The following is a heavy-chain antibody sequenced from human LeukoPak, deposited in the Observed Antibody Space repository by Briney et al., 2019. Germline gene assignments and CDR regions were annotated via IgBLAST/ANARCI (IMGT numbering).Heavy chain of an antibody. CDR1: GGSFSGYY. CDR2: INHSGST. CDR3: ARGRLKLRFLEWYFLYYFDY. V-gene: IGHV4-34*01. Sequence: SETLSLTCAVYGGSFSGYYWSWIRQPPGKGLEWIGEINHSGSTNYNPSLKSRVTISVDTSKNQFSLKLSSVTAADTAVYYCARGRLKLRFLEWYFLYYFDYWGQGTLVTVSS. D-gene: IGHD3-3*01. J-gene: IGHJ4*02.